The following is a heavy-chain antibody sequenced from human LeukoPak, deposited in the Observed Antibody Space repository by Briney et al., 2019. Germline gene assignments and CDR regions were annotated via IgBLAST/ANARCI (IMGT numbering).Heavy chain of an antibody. J-gene: IGHJ4*02. CDR3: ARESNTVNDY. Sequence: GGSLRLSCAASGFTFSSCVMHWVRQAPGKGPEWVAAIWSDGNNKYYAGSVKGRFTISRDNSKNTLYLQINSLRAEDTAVYYCARESNTVNDYWGQGTLVTVSS. V-gene: IGHV3-33*01. CDR1: GFTFSSCV. D-gene: IGHD2/OR15-2a*01. CDR2: IWSDGNNK.